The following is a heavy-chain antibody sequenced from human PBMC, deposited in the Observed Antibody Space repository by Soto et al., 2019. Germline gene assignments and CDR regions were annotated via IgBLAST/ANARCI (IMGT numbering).Heavy chain of an antibody. D-gene: IGHD6-6*01. Sequence: QVQLQESGPGLVKPSQTLSLTCNVSGESISSGGYYWSWIHHHPGKGLEWIGYIYDSESAYYNPSLKSRVXXXMNXSKNHFAMRLSSVTGADTAVYYCARASSSSSAADYWGQGTLVTVSS. CDR3: ARASSSSSAADY. CDR1: GESISSGGYY. CDR2: IYDSESA. V-gene: IGHV4-31*03. J-gene: IGHJ4*02.